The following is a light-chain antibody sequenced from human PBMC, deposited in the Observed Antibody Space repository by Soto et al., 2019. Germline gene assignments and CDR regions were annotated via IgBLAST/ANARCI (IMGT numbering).Light chain of an antibody. V-gene: IGLV1-44*01. CDR1: SSNIGTYT. J-gene: IGLJ2*01. CDR3: AAWDASLNGVI. Sequence: QSVLSQPPSASGTPGQRVTISCSGSSSNIGTYTVNWYQQVPGTAPKLLIYSNNQRPSGVPDRFSGSKSGTSASLAISGLQSEDEADYYCAAWDASLNGVIFGGGTKLTVL. CDR2: SNN.